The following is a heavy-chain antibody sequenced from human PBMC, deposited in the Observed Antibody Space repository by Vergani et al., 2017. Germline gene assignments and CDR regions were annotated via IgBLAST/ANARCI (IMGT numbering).Heavy chain of an antibody. CDR3: ARGNSNWGDY. J-gene: IGHJ4*02. Sequence: QVQLVESGGGVVQPGRSLRLSCAASGFTFSSYAMHWVRQAPGKGLEWVAVISYDGSNKYYADSVKGRFTISRDNSKSTLYLQMNSLRAEDTAVYYWARGNSNWGDYWGQGTLVTVSS. CDR2: ISYDGSNK. D-gene: IGHD7-27*01. CDR1: GFTFSSYA. V-gene: IGHV3-30*04.